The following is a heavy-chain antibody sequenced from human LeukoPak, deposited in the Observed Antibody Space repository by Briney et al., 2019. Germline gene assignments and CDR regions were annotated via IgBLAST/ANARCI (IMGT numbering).Heavy chain of an antibody. CDR1: GDSFTSYW. D-gene: IGHD3-10*01. CDR2: IYPGDSDT. J-gene: IGHJ6*02. CDR3: ARRGSAKYYGMDV. V-gene: IGHV5-51*01. Sequence: PGESLKISCKGSGDSFTSYWIGWVRQMPGKGLEWMGIIYPGDSDTRYSPSFQGQVTISADKSISTAYLQWSSLKASDSAMYYCARRGSAKYYGMDVWGQGTTVTVSS.